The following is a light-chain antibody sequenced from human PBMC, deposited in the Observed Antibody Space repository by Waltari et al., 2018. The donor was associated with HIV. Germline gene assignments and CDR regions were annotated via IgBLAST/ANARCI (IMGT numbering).Light chain of an antibody. J-gene: IGKJ4*01. CDR2: DAS. CDR3: QQGSGWPPASS. Sequence: EVPLTQSPATLSLSPGESATLSCRASQSISGAVAWYQQKPGQAPRLLIYDASRRYTGIPVRFRGSGSGTDFTLTISSLEPEDFAIYYCQQGSGWPPASSFGGGTRVDIK. CDR1: QSISGA. V-gene: IGKV3-11*01.